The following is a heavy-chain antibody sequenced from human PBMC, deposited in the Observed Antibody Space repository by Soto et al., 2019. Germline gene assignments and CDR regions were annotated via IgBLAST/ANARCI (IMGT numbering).Heavy chain of an antibody. CDR1: GFTFSTYT. CDR2: ISVSDAFI. V-gene: IGHV3-23*01. J-gene: IGHJ4*02. CDR3: TRETVAGITGLDY. Sequence: GGSLRLSCGASGFTFSTYTMGWVRQAPGKGLEWVSGISVSDAFIYYADSVRGRFSISRDASENILYLQMNSLRVDDTALYYCTRETVAGITGLDYWGPGTLVTVSS. D-gene: IGHD1-20*01.